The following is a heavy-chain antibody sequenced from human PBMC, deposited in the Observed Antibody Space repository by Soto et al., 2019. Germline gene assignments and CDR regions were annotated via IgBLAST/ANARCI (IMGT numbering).Heavy chain of an antibody. CDR3: VRKDYSDWFFDL. CDR1: GASISSSHW. D-gene: IGHD4-4*01. Sequence: QVQLQESGPGLVKPSGTLSLTCAVSGASISSSHWWSWVRQPPGKGLEWIGEIYHSGSTYYNASLNSRVAISLDKYKNQFSLKLRSVTAADTAVYYCVRKDYSDWFFDLWGRGTLVTVSS. CDR2: IYHSGST. V-gene: IGHV4-4*02. J-gene: IGHJ2*01.